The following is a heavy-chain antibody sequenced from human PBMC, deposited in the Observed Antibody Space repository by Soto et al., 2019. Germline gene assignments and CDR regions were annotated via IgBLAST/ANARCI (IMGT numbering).Heavy chain of an antibody. CDR3: ARSIAAAGTLDYYGMDV. D-gene: IGHD6-13*01. CDR1: GCTFISYA. J-gene: IGHJ6*02. CDR2: ISYDGSNK. Sequence: VGSLRLSCAASGCTFISYAMLLIRQAQSKGLEWVAVISYDGSNKYCADSVKGRFTISRDNSKNTLYLQMNSLRAEDTAVYYCARSIAAAGTLDYYGMDVWGQGTTATVSS. V-gene: IGHV3-30-3*01.